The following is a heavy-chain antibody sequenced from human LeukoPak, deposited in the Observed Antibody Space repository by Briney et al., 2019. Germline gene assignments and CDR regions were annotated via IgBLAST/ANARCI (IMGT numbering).Heavy chain of an antibody. V-gene: IGHV3-66*01. D-gene: IGHD2-15*01. Sequence: GGSLRLSCGASGFTVSTNYMSWVRQAPGKGLEWVSIIYSGGSTYYADSVKGRFTISRDNSKNTLYLQMNSLRAEDTAVYYCAKDPSVVVVAAILFDYWGQGTLVTVSS. CDR1: GFTVSTNY. CDR2: IYSGGST. CDR3: AKDPSVVVVAAILFDY. J-gene: IGHJ4*02.